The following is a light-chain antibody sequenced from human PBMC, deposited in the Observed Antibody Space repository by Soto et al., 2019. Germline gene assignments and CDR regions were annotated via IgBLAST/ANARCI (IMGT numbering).Light chain of an antibody. CDR3: QQYNNWWT. V-gene: IGKV1-33*01. J-gene: IGKJ1*01. CDR2: AAS. CDR1: QDISNY. Sequence: DIQMTQSPSSLSASVGDRVTITCQASQDISNYLNWYQQKPGKAPKLLIYAASTRATGIPARFSGSGSGTEFTLTINSLQSEDFAVYYCQQYNNWWTFGQGTKV.